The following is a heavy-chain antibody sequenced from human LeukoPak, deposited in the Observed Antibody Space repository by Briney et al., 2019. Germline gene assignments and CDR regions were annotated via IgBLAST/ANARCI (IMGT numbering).Heavy chain of an antibody. Sequence: SETLSLTCTVSGGSISSGGCYWSWIRQPPGKGLEWIGYIYHSGSTYYNPSLKSRVTISVDRSKNQFSLKLSSVTAADTAVYYCARGGPSYDFWSGYSDYWGQGTLVTVSS. CDR2: IYHSGST. J-gene: IGHJ4*02. CDR3: ARGGPSYDFWSGYSDY. CDR1: GGSISSGGCY. V-gene: IGHV4-30-2*01. D-gene: IGHD3-3*01.